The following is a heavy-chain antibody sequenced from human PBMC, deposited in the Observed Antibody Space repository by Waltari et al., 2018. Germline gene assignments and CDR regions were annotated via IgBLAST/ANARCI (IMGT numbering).Heavy chain of an antibody. CDR3: ARDNYEVWTGYYIPEFDY. V-gene: IGHV1-69*10. CDR2: IIPSLGIT. Sequence: QVQLAQSGAEVKKPGSSVKVSCTVSGGTLSSYAISWVRLAPGQGLEWMGGIIPSLGITKYAQKFQGRVTISADSSTTTAYMELTSLRSEDSAVYYCARDNYEVWTGYYIPEFDYWGQGTLVTVSS. J-gene: IGHJ4*02. CDR1: GGTLSSYA. D-gene: IGHD3-3*01.